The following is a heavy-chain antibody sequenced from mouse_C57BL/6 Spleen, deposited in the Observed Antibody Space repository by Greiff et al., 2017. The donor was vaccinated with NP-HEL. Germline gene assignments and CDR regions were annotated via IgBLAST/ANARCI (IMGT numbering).Heavy chain of an antibody. V-gene: IGHV1-53*01. CDR1: GYTFTSYW. D-gene: IGHD2-3*01. CDR2: INPSNGGT. Sequence: VQLQQPGTELVKPGASVKLSCKASGYTFTSYWMHWVKQRPGQGLEWIGNINPSNGGTNYNEKFKSKATLTVDKSSSTAYRQLSSLASEDSAVDYCAPDGYYLWFAYWGQGTLVTVSA. J-gene: IGHJ3*01. CDR3: APDGYYLWFAY.